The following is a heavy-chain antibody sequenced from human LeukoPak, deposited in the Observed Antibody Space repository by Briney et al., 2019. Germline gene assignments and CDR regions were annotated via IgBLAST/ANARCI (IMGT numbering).Heavy chain of an antibody. D-gene: IGHD3-10*01. Sequence: SETLSLTCTVSGGSISNYYWTWIRQPAGKGLEWIGRIYTSGSTNYNPSLKSRVTMSVDTSKNQFSLKLSSVTAADTAVYYCAREDYYGTNFDYWGQGTLVTDSS. CDR2: IYTSGST. CDR3: AREDYYGTNFDY. CDR1: GGSISNYY. V-gene: IGHV4-4*07. J-gene: IGHJ4*02.